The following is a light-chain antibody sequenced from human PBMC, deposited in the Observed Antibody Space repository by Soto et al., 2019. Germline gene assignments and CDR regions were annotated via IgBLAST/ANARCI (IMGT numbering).Light chain of an antibody. V-gene: IGLV1-40*01. CDR1: SSNIGAGYD. J-gene: IGLJ2*01. Sequence: QSVLTQPPSVSGAPGQRVTISCTGSSSNIGAGYDVHWYQQLPGTAPKLLIYGNSNRPSGVPDRFSGSNSGTSASLAITGLQAEDEADYYCQSYDSSLYVVFGGGTQLTVL. CDR2: GNS. CDR3: QSYDSSLYVV.